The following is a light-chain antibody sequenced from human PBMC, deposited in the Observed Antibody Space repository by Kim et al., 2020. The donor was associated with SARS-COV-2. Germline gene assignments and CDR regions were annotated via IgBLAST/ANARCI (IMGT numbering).Light chain of an antibody. CDR2: DAS. CDR3: QQYGESRWT. V-gene: IGKV3-20*01. J-gene: IGKJ1*01. CDR1: QTIRNNY. Sequence: EIVLTQSPGTLSLSPGERATLSCRASQTIRNNYLAWYQQKPGQAPRLLIYDASSRATGVPDRFIGSGSGRDFTLTISRLEPEDCTVYYWQQYGESRWTVGQGTKVDIK.